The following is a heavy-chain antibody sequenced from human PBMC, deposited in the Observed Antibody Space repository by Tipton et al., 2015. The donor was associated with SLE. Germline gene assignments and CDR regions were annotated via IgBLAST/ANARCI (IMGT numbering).Heavy chain of an antibody. CDR3: ATELSLYVHCSNGVCNSGPFDY. J-gene: IGHJ4*02. D-gene: IGHD2-8*01. V-gene: IGHV1-69*15. CDR1: GGTFSSYA. CDR2: IIPIFGIS. Sequence: QLVQSGAEVKKPGSSVKVSCKASGGTFSSYAISWVRQAPGQGLEWLGMIIPIFGISNYAQKFQGRVTITADESTNTAYMELSSLTSEDTAVYYCATELSLYVHCSNGVCNSGPFDYWGQGTLVTVSS.